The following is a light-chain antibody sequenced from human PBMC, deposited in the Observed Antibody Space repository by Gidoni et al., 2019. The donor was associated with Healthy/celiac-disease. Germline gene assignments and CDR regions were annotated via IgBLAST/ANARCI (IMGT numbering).Light chain of an antibody. CDR1: KSVSSSY. CDR2: GAS. J-gene: IGKJ2*01. Sequence: EIVLTQSPGTLSLSPGERATLSCRASKSVSSSYLAWYQQKPGQAPRLLIYGASSRATGIPDRFSGSGSGTDFTLTISRLEPEDFAVYYCQQYGSSPPYTFGQGTKLEIQ. V-gene: IGKV3-20*01. CDR3: QQYGSSPPYT.